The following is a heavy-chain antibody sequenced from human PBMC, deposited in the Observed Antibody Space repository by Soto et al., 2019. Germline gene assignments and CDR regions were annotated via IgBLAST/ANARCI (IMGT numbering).Heavy chain of an antibody. CDR2: ISYDGSNK. D-gene: IGHD3-3*01. Sequence: PGGSLRLSCAASGFTFSSYAMHWVRQAPGKGLEWVAVISYDGSNKYYADSVKGRFTISRDNSKNTLYLQMNSLRAGDTAVYYCARTDFYYFWSGQWDGMAFWGRRTSVTGSS. J-gene: IGHJ6*02. CDR3: ARTDFYYFWSGQWDGMAF. CDR1: GFTFSSYA. V-gene: IGHV3-30-3*01.